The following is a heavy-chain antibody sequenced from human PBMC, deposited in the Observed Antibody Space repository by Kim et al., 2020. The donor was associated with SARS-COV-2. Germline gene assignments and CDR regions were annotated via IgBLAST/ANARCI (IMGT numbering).Heavy chain of an antibody. CDR2: INLGGST. D-gene: IGHD3-10*01. V-gene: IGHV4-34*01. CDR1: GGSFSGYY. Sequence: SETLSLTCAVYGGSFSGYYWTWIRQPPGKGLEWVGEINLGGSTSYNPSLESRVTISLDTSKNRFSLKLSSLTAADTAAYYCARGLGSGSYYGFWGQGTLVTVSS. CDR3: ARGLGSGSYYGF. J-gene: IGHJ4*02.